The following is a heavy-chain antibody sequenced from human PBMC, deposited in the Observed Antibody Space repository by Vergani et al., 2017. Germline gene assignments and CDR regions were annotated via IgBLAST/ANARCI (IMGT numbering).Heavy chain of an antibody. CDR2: IWYDGSNK. V-gene: IGHV3-33*01. J-gene: IGHJ4*02. CDR3: ARDHERWLGCQVDC. D-gene: IGHD6-19*01. CDR1: GFTFSSYG. Sequence: QVQLVESGGGVVQPGRSLRLSCAASGFTFSSYGMHWVRQAPGKGLEWVAVIWYDGSNKYYADSVKGRLTISRDNSKNTLYLQMNSLRAEDTAVYYCARDHERWLGCQVDCWGEGTLVTVSS.